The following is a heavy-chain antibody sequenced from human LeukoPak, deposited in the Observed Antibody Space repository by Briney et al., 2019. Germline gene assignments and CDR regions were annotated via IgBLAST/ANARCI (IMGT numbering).Heavy chain of an antibody. CDR3: ARGLIAVAGTLVY. J-gene: IGHJ4*02. D-gene: IGHD6-19*01. V-gene: IGHV3-48*01. Sequence: GGSLRLSCAASGFTFSSYSMNWVRQAPGKGLEWVSYISSSSSTIYYADSVKGRFTISRDNAKNSLYLQMNSLRAEDTAVYYCARGLIAVAGTLVYWGQGTLVTVSP. CDR1: GFTFSSYS. CDR2: ISSSSSTI.